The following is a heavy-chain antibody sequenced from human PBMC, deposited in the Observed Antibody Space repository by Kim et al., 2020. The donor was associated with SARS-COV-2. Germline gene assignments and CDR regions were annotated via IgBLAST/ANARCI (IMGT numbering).Heavy chain of an antibody. Sequence: ASVKVSCKASGYTFTGYYMHWVRQAPGQGLEWMGWINPNSGGTNYAQKFQGRVTMTRDTSISTAYMELSRLRSDDTAVYYCARVRFEGYSSSSHFDYWGQRTLVTVSS. J-gene: IGHJ4*02. CDR1: GYTFTGYY. CDR3: ARVRFEGYSSSSHFDY. V-gene: IGHV1-2*02. CDR2: INPNSGGT. D-gene: IGHD6-6*01.